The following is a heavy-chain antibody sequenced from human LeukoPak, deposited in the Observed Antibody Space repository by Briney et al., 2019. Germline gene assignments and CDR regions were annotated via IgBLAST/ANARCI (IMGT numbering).Heavy chain of an antibody. D-gene: IGHD3-9*01. Sequence: PSETLSLTCTVSGGSISSSSYYWGWIRQPPGKGLEWIGSIYYSGSTYYNPSLKSRVTISVGTSKNQFSLKLSSVTAADTAVYYCARHTTYYDILTGYYPRGCAFDYWGQGTLVTVSS. CDR3: ARHTTYYDILTGYYPRGCAFDY. J-gene: IGHJ4*02. CDR2: IYYSGST. CDR1: GGSISSSSYY. V-gene: IGHV4-39*01.